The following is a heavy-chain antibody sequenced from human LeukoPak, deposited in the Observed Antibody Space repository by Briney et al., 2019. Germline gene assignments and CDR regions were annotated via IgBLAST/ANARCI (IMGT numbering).Heavy chain of an antibody. CDR1: GFTFSTYG. CDR2: ISGTAAAT. CDR3: TTDMPVVVHFDY. J-gene: IGHJ4*02. Sequence: PGGSLRLSCAASGFTFSTYGMTWVRQAPGKGLEWVSGISGTAAATFYGDSVKGRFTISRDNSKKTVYLQMNSLRAEDTAVYYCTTDMPVVVHFDYWGQGTLVTVSS. V-gene: IGHV3-23*01. D-gene: IGHD2-15*01.